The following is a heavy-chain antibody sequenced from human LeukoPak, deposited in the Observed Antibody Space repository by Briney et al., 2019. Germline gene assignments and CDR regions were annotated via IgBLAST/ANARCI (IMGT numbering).Heavy chain of an antibody. CDR2: IQPDGSEQ. Sequence: GGSLRLSCAASGFSFSSYWMSWVRQAPGKGLEWVGNIQPDGSEQYPVDSVKGRFTISRDNARNALFLQMNSLRVEDTAVYYCASQTYARFDPWGQGTLVTVSS. J-gene: IGHJ5*02. V-gene: IGHV3-7*01. CDR1: GFSFSSYW. D-gene: IGHD3-16*01. CDR3: ASQTYARFDP.